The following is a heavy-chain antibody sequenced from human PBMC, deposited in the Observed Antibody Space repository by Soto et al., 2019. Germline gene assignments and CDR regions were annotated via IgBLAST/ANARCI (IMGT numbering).Heavy chain of an antibody. CDR2: INHSGST. CDR1: GGSLSGYY. CDR3: ARVGAEYSSSGDPNYGMDV. V-gene: IGHV4-34*01. D-gene: IGHD6-6*01. J-gene: IGHJ6*02. Sequence: PSETLSLTCAVYGGSLSGYYWSWIRQPPGKGLEWIGEINHSGSTNYNPSLKSRVTISVDTSKNQFSLKLSSVTAADTAVYYCARVGAEYSSSGDPNYGMDVWRQGTTVTVSS.